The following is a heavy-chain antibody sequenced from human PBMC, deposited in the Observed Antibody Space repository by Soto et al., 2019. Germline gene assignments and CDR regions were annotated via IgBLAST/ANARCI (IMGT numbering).Heavy chain of an antibody. CDR2: IIGRGDGK. Sequence: EMQLLESGGGLVQPGGSLTLSCEASGFFFHSYVMSWVRQVPGKGRGWVWSIIGRGDGKWDADAVKGRFTISRDNSKNRLYLKMSSLRAEDSAVYYCVKRGANWGPFDIWGQGTMVSVSS. CDR3: VKRGANWGPFDI. J-gene: IGHJ3*02. D-gene: IGHD7-27*01. CDR1: GFFFHSYV. V-gene: IGHV3-23*01.